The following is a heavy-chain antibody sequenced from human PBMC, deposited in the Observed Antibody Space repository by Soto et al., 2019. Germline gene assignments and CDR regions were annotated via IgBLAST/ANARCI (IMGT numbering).Heavy chain of an antibody. CDR1: CSTFSHSG. D-gene: IGHD2-2*01. Sequence: ASVPGSCPPSCSTFSHSGITLVRQAPGQPFEWLGWISLYSDGTNYAQKFQGRVSMTTDTSTTTAYMELRSLRSDDTAVYYCARVVPGAEAWFGPWGQGTLVTFSS. J-gene: IGHJ5*02. CDR2: ISLYSDGT. V-gene: IGHV1-18*04. CDR3: ARVVPGAEAWFGP.